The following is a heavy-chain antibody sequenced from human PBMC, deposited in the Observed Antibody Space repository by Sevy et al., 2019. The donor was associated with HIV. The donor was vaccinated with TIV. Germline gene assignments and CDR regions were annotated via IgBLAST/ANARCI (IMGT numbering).Heavy chain of an antibody. CDR3: ARGASKAYCGGDCPNKYNWFDP. Sequence: SETLSLTCAVYGGSFSGYYWSWIRQPPGKGLEWIGEINHSGSTNYNPSLKSRVTISVDTSKNQFSLKLSSVTAADTAMYYCARGASKAYCGGDCPNKYNWFDPWGQGTLVTVSS. CDR1: GGSFSGYY. J-gene: IGHJ5*02. D-gene: IGHD2-21*02. V-gene: IGHV4-34*01. CDR2: INHSGST.